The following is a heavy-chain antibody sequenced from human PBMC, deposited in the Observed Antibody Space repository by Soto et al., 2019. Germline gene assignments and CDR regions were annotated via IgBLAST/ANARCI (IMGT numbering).Heavy chain of an antibody. J-gene: IGHJ4*02. CDR3: ERDPPSKV. Sequence: QVQLMQSGAEVQKPGSSVKVSCKLSGGTFASSAISWVRQAPGQVLEWMGGIIPSLGPANYAQKFRDRVTISADESTTTVYKEMSNVTSEDTAVFFCERDPPSKVWGQGTLVTVSS. CDR2: IIPSLGPA. CDR1: GGTFASSA. V-gene: IGHV1-69*01.